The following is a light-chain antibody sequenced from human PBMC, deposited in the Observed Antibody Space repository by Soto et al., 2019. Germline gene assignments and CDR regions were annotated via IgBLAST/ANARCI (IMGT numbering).Light chain of an antibody. CDR2: CDR. CDR1: SSNIGAGYA. V-gene: IGLV1-40*01. CDR3: QSYDSSLSGMV. J-gene: IGLJ3*02. Sequence: QSVLTQPPSLSGAPGQRVTISCTGSSSNIGAGYAVHWYQQLPGTAPQRLIYCDRYRPAGVPDRFSGSKSGTSVSLASPGLHAVDEADYRCQSYDSSLSGMVFGGGTKLTV.